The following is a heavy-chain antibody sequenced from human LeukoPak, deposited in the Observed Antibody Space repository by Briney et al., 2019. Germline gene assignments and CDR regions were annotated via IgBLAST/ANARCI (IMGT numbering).Heavy chain of an antibody. CDR2: ISYDGSNK. J-gene: IGHJ4*02. V-gene: IGHV3-30*03. CDR3: ARGGWYFGY. Sequence: GGSLRLSCAASGFTFSSYGMHWVRQAPGKGLEWVAVISYDGSNKYYADSVKGRFTISRDNSKNTLYLQMNSLRAEDTAVYYCARGGWYFGYWGQGTLVTVSS. D-gene: IGHD6-19*01. CDR1: GFTFSSYG.